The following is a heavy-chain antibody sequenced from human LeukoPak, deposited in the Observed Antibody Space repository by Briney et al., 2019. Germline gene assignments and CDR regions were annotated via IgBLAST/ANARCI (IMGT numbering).Heavy chain of an antibody. D-gene: IGHD4/OR15-4a*01. V-gene: IGHV1-2*02. Sequence: ASVKVSCKASGYTFTGYYMHWVRQAPGQGPEWMGWINPNSGGTNYAQKFQGRVTMTRDTSISTAYMELSRLRSDDTAVYYCARGVLPYYYYGMDVWGQGTTVTVSS. J-gene: IGHJ6*02. CDR1: GYTFTGYY. CDR3: ARGVLPYYYYGMDV. CDR2: INPNSGGT.